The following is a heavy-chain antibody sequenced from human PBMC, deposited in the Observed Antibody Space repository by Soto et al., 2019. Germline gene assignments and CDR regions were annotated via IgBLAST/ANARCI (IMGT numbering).Heavy chain of an antibody. D-gene: IGHD5-12*01. CDR3: AREDVATYNWFDP. CDR2: IYYSGIT. CDR1: GGSISSYY. J-gene: IGHJ5*02. Sequence: SETLSLTCTVSGGSISSYYWGWIRQPPGKGLEWIGYIYYSGITNYNPSLKSRVTISVDTSKNQFSLKLSSVTAADTAVYYCAREDVATYNWFDPWGQGTLVTVSS. V-gene: IGHV4-59*01.